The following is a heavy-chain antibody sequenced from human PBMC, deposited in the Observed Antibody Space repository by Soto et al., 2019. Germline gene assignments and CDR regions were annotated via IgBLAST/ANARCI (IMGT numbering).Heavy chain of an antibody. D-gene: IGHD3-10*01. CDR3: ARAGNYYGSGRYYYYHMDV. V-gene: IGHV4-34*01. CDR1: GGSFSGYY. J-gene: IGHJ6*03. Sequence: PSETLSLTCAVYGGSFSGYYWSWIRQPPGKGLEWIGEINHSGSTNYNPSLKSRVTISVDTSKNQFSLKLSPVTAADTAVYYCARAGNYYGSGRYYYYHMDVWGKGTTVTVSS. CDR2: INHSGST.